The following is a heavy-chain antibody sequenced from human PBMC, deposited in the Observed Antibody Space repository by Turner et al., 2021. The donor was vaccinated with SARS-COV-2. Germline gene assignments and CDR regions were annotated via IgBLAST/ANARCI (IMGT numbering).Heavy chain of an antibody. CDR1: GFTFSDHW. D-gene: IGHD6-13*01. V-gene: IGHV3-74*01. CDR3: TRRGIAAAGNDY. CDR2: ISDDGSSA. Sequence: VQLVESGGDFVHPGGSLRLSCVGSGFTFSDHWMHWVRQGPGKGLVWVSRISDDGSSASYGGSVRGRFTVSRDNAKNTLYLQMNSLRPDDTCVYYCTRRGIAAAGNDYWGQGTLVTVSS. J-gene: IGHJ4*02.